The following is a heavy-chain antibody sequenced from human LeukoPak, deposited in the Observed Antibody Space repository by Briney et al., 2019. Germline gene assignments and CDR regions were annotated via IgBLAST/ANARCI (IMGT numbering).Heavy chain of an antibody. Sequence: GGSLRLSCAASGFTFSSYWMHWVRQAPGKGLVWVSRINSDGSSTSYADSVKGRFTISRDNAKNTLYLQMNSLRAEDTAVYYCARAAQYYYDSSGYYPFDYRGKGTLVTVSS. CDR3: ARAAQYYYDSSGYYPFDY. CDR1: GFTFSSYW. V-gene: IGHV3-74*01. CDR2: INSDGSST. J-gene: IGHJ4*02. D-gene: IGHD3-22*01.